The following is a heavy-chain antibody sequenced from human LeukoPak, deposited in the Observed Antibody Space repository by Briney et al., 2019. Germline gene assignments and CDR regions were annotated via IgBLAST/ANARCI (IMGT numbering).Heavy chain of an antibody. CDR1: GFTFSSSA. CDR2: ISSSSSYI. CDR3: ARDLSSISVGDY. J-gene: IGHJ4*02. V-gene: IGHV3-21*01. D-gene: IGHD2-15*01. Sequence: GGSLRLSCAASGFTFSSSAMSWVRQAPGKGLEWVSSISSSSSYIYYADSVKGRFTISRDNAKNSLYLQMNSLRAEDTAVYYCARDLSSISVGDYWGQGTLVTVSS.